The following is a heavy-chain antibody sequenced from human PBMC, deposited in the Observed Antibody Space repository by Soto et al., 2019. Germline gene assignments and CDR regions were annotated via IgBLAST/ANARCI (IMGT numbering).Heavy chain of an antibody. CDR1: GGTYSSYA. CDR3: ARDPDYYESGRYYFDY. V-gene: IGHV1-69*13. Sequence: SVKVSCRASGGTYSSYAISGVRQAAGRGLEWMGGIIPIFGTENYAQKFQGRVTITADESTSTAYMDLSSLRGEETAVYYCARDPDYYESGRYYFDYFGQGTLVTLSS. D-gene: IGHD3-22*01. CDR2: IIPIFGTE. J-gene: IGHJ4*02.